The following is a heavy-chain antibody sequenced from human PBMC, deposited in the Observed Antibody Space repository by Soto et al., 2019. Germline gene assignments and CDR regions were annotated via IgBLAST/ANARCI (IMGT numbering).Heavy chain of an antibody. CDR3: ARDDHIVVVPTSLGAMDV. CDR1: GGSISSNKW. D-gene: IGHD2-2*01. Sequence: PSETLSLTCAVYGGSISSNKWWSWVRQPPGKGLEWIGEIYHSGSTNYNPSLKSRGTISLDKSKNQFSLKLTSVTAADSAVYYCARDDHIVVVPTSLGAMDVWGQGTTVTVSS. V-gene: IGHV4-4*02. J-gene: IGHJ6*02. CDR2: IYHSGST.